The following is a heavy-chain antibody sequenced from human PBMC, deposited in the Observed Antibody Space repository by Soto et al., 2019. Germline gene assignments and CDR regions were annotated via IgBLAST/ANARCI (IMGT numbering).Heavy chain of an antibody. J-gene: IGHJ5*02. V-gene: IGHV1-2*04. CDR3: ARVAAAGRAADWFDP. D-gene: IGHD6-13*01. CDR2: INPNSGGT. Sequence: ASVKVSCKASGYTFTGYYMHWVRQAPGQGLEWMGWINPNSGGTNYAQKFQGWVTMTRDTSISTAYMELSRLRSDDTAVYYCARVAAAGRAADWFDPWGQGTLVTVSS. CDR1: GYTFTGYY.